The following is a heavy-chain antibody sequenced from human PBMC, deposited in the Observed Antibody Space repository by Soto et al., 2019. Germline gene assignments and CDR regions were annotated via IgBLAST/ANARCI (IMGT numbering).Heavy chain of an antibody. CDR2: ISSGGGT. J-gene: IGHJ4*02. V-gene: IGHV3-53*05. CDR1: DFSVSDNY. CDR3: ARDFFQSWGY. D-gene: IGHD7-27*01. Sequence: GGSLRLSCAASDFSVSDNYMDWVRQAPGKGLEWVSLISSGGGTLYAASVKRRFTISRDKSKNTLYLQMNSLRPEDMAIYYCARDFFQSWGYWGQGTLVTVSS.